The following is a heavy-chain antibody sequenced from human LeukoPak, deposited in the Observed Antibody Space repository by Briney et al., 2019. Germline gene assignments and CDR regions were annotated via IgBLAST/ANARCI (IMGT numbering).Heavy chain of an antibody. Sequence: SETLSLTCTVSGGSISSYYWSWIRQPAGKGLEWIGRIYTNGNTNYYPSLKSRVTMSVDTSKNQFSLKLSSVTAADTAVYYCARVPSSGYYYFDYWGQGTLVTVSS. CDR1: GGSISSYY. D-gene: IGHD3-22*01. CDR2: IYTNGNT. CDR3: ARVPSSGYYYFDY. V-gene: IGHV4-4*07. J-gene: IGHJ4*02.